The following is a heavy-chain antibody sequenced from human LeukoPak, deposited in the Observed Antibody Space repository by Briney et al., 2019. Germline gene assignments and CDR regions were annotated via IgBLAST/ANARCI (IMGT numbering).Heavy chain of an antibody. D-gene: IGHD2-8*01. CDR3: ASEMGDY. J-gene: IGHJ4*02. CDR1: GFTFSSYS. CDR2: ISSSSTI. Sequence: PGGSLRLSCAASGFTFSSYSMNWVRQAPGKGLEWVSYISSSSTIYYSDYVKGRFIISRDNAKNSLYLQRNSLRAEDTAVYYCASEMGDYWGEGTLVTVSS. V-gene: IGHV3-48*01.